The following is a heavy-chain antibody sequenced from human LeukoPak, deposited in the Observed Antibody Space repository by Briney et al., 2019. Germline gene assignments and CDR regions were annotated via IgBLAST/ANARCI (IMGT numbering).Heavy chain of an antibody. J-gene: IGHJ4*02. CDR2: INHSGST. D-gene: IGHD2-2*01. CDR3: ARQVEVVPAVMPNTFDY. V-gene: IGHV4-34*01. Sequence: SETLSLTCAVYGGSFSGYYWSWIRQPPGKGLEWIGEINHSGSTNYNPSLKSRVTISVDTSKNQFSLKLSSVTAADTAVYYCARQVEVVPAVMPNTFDYWGQGTLVTVSS. CDR1: GGSFSGYY.